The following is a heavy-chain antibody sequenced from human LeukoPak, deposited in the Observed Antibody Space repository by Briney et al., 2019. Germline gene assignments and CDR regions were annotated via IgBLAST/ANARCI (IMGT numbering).Heavy chain of an antibody. CDR3: ARDGVPAARDL. CDR1: GFTFRSYS. J-gene: IGHJ3*01. CDR2: ISSSSSTI. D-gene: IGHD2-2*01. Sequence: GGSLRLSCTASGFTFRSYSMNWVRQAPGKGLEWVSYISSSSSTIYYADSVRGRFTISRDNAKNSLYLQMNSLRAEDTAVYYCARDGVPAARDLWGQGTMVIVSS. V-gene: IGHV3-48*01.